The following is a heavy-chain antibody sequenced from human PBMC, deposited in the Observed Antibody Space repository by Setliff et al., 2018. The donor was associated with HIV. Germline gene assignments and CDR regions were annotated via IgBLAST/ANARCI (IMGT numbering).Heavy chain of an antibody. V-gene: IGHV4-59*01. CDR3: ARRGDFFYYAMDV. CDR1: GGSFSSYS. J-gene: IGHJ6*02. CDR2: IYDSGNI. Sequence: LSLTCTVSGGSFSSYSWSWLRQPPGKGLEWIGYIYDSGNIHYNPSLKGRVTISVDMSEDQFSLNLSSMTAADTAVYYCARRGDFFYYAMDVWGQGTTVTVSS.